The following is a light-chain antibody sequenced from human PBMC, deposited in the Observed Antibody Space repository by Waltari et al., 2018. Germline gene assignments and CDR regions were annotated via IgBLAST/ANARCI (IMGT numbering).Light chain of an antibody. CDR2: WAS. J-gene: IGKJ1*01. CDR3: QQHYTTPWT. Sequence: DIVMTQSPYSLALSLGERATINCKSSQTGLYSANNKNYLTWYQPKPGQPPKLLISWASIRESGVPDRVTGSGSGTDFTLTISSLQAEDVAVYYCQQHYTTPWTFGQGTKVEIK. CDR1: QTGLYSANNKNY. V-gene: IGKV4-1*01.